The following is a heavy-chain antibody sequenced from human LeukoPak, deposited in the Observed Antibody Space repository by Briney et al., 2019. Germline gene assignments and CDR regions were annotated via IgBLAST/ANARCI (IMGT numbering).Heavy chain of an antibody. CDR2: ISGSGGST. CDR3: AKVYYGSGSYFDY. Sequence: GGSLRLSCAASGFTFSSYAMRWVREAPGKGLEWVSAISGSGGSTYYADSVKGRFTISRDNSKNSLYLQMNSLRAEDTAVYYCAKVYYGSGSYFDYWGQGTLVTVSS. D-gene: IGHD3-10*01. V-gene: IGHV3-23*01. J-gene: IGHJ4*02. CDR1: GFTFSSYA.